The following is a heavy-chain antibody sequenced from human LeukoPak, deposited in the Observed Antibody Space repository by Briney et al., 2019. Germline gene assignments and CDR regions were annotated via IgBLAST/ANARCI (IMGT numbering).Heavy chain of an antibody. Sequence: GGSLRLSCVASGFSVSDNYMNWVRQAPGKGLEWVSVFYTDGNIFYSHSVKGRFTIFRDTSKNIVFLQMNSLRPEDTAMYYCAKGGFGSPLDYWGQGTLVTVSS. CDR1: GFSVSDNY. D-gene: IGHD3-3*01. V-gene: IGHV3-66*02. CDR3: AKGGFGSPLDY. CDR2: FYTDGNI. J-gene: IGHJ4*02.